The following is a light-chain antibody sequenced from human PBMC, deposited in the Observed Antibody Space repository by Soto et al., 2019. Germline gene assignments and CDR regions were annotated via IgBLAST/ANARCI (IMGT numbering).Light chain of an antibody. CDR3: QQAKSFPRT. Sequence: DIQMTQSPSSLSATAVDPVTITFRATHDINRWLAWYQHTRGKAPKLLIYLASSLESGVPSRFSGSGSGTEFTLTISSLQTEDVATYYCQQAKSFPRTFGEGTKVDIK. CDR2: LAS. J-gene: IGKJ1*01. CDR1: HDINRW. V-gene: IGKV1-12*01.